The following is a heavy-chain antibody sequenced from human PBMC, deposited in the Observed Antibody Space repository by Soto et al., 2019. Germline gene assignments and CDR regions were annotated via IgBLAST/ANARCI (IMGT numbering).Heavy chain of an antibody. D-gene: IGHD3-22*01. CDR2: ISANDVGT. CDR3: AKAKNDYYLDNRPTFDY. Sequence: PGGALRLSCEASGVTLRNYAMTWIRQAPGKGLEWVSLISANDVGTYYAESVKTRFTISTDQSRNTVYLHMDSQRAHHTHIYYCAKAKNDYYLDNRPTFDYWGQGTLVTVSP. V-gene: IGHV3-23*01. CDR1: GVTLRNYA. J-gene: IGHJ4*02.